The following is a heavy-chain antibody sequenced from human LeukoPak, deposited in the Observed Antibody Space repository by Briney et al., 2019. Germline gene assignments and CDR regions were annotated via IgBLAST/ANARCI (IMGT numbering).Heavy chain of an antibody. CDR1: GFTFSSYD. D-gene: IGHD1-26*01. V-gene: IGHV3-13*01. CDR2: IGTAGDT. Sequence: GGSLRLSCAASGFTFSSYDMHWVRQATGKGLEWVSAIGTAGDTYYPGSVKGRFTISRENAKNSLYLQMNGLRAGDTAVYYCARGGGLSGSYYWGIDYWGQGTLVTVSS. CDR3: ARGGGLSGSYYWGIDY. J-gene: IGHJ4*02.